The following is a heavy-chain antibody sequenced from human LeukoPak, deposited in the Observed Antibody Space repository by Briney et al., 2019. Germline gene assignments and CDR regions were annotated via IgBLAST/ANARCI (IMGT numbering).Heavy chain of an antibody. Sequence: GGSLRLSCAASGFTFSDYNMRWIRQAPGKGLEWVSSISRSGSTKYYADSVKGRFTISRDNAKNTLYLQMNSLRAEDTAVYYCAKEYYDSSGLYYFDYWGQGTLVTVSS. V-gene: IGHV3-11*01. CDR3: AKEYYDSSGLYYFDY. J-gene: IGHJ4*02. CDR2: ISRSGSTK. D-gene: IGHD3-22*01. CDR1: GFTFSDYN.